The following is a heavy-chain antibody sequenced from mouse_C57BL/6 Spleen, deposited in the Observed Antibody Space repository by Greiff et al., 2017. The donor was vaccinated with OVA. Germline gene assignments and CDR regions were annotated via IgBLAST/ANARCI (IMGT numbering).Heavy chain of an antibody. CDR1: GYSITSGYY. CDR3: AREGFYSNGY. D-gene: IGHD2-5*01. J-gene: IGHJ2*01. V-gene: IGHV3-6*01. Sequence: ESGPGLVKPSQSLSLTCSVTGYSITSGYYWNWIRQFPGNKLEWMGYISYDGSNNYNPSLKNRISITRDTSKNQLFLKLNSVTTEDTATYYCAREGFYSNGYWGQGTTLTVSS. CDR2: ISYDGSN.